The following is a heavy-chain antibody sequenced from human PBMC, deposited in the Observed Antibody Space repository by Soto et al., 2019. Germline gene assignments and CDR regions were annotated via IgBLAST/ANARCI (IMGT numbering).Heavy chain of an antibody. CDR3: ARDYVSGDYGMDV. CDR2: IGGSGDGT. D-gene: IGHD3-10*02. J-gene: IGHJ6*02. Sequence: EVQLLESGGGLVQPGGSLRLSCAAYGFTFSSYAMSWVRQAPGKGLEWVSGIGGSGDGTYYVDSVKGRFTISRDNSKNMLYLQMNSLRAEDTAVYYCARDYVSGDYGMDVWGQGTTVTVSS. V-gene: IGHV3-23*01. CDR1: GFTFSSYA.